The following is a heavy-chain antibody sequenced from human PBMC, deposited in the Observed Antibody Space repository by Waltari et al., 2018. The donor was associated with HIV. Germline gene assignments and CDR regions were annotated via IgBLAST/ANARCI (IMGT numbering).Heavy chain of an antibody. D-gene: IGHD4-17*01. V-gene: IGHV3-30*18. CDR1: VFTFSRSG. J-gene: IGHJ6*02. CDR2: ISYDGSNK. CDR3: AKDRHGVTIYGMDV. Sequence: QVQLVASGGGVVPPGRSLTLSCAASVFTFSRSGVHWVRQGPGKGLEWVVVISYDGSNKYYADSVKGRFTISRDNSKNTLYLQMNSLRAEDTAVYYCAKDRHGVTIYGMDVWGQGTTVTVSS.